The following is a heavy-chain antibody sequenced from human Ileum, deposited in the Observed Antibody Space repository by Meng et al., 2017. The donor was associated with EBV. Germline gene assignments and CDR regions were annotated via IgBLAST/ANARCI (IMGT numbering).Heavy chain of an antibody. J-gene: IGHJ5*02. CDR1: GYTFYNYG. V-gene: IGHV1-18*01. CDR2: IRAYNGNT. CDR3: ARDLQCGS. D-gene: IGHD6-19*01. Sequence: HVQLVESGTEVKKPGDSVKLDCKSSGYTFYNYGICWVRPAPGRGIGGVGWIRAYNGNTNSAPKLQGRVTVTTDTTTSTSYMVLRSLRSDDTVEYYCARDLQCGSWGQGTLVTVSS.